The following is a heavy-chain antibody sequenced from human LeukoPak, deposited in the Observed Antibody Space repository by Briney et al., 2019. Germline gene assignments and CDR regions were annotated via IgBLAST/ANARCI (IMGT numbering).Heavy chain of an antibody. CDR1: GFTFSSYG. CDR2: ISYDGSNK. Sequence: GGSLRLSCAASGFTFSSYGMHWVRQAPGKGLEWVAVISYDGSNKYYADSVKGRFTISRDNSKNTLYLQTNSLRAEDTAVYYCAKNQDWPGGGFDYWGQGTLVTVSS. D-gene: IGHD3-9*01. CDR3: AKNQDWPGGGFDY. J-gene: IGHJ4*02. V-gene: IGHV3-30*18.